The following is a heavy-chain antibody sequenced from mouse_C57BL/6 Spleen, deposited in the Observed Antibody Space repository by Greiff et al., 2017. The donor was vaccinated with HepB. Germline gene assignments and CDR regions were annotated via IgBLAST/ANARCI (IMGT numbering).Heavy chain of an antibody. CDR3: AVYYGNWGYFDY. CDR2: IYPGSGST. CDR1: GYTFTSYW. J-gene: IGHJ2*01. D-gene: IGHD2-1*01. Sequence: QVQLQQPGAELVKPGASVKMSCKASGYTFTSYWITWVKQRPGQGLEWIGDIYPGSGSTNYNEKFKSKATLTVDTSSSTAYMQLSSLTSEDSAVYYCAVYYGNWGYFDYWGQGTTLTVSS. V-gene: IGHV1-55*01.